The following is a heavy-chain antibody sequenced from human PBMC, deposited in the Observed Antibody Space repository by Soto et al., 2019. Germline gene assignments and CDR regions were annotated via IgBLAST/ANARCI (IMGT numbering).Heavy chain of an antibody. V-gene: IGHV3-15*01. J-gene: IGHJ4*02. CDR1: GFIFKKGW. Sequence: GGSLRLSCVASGFIFKKGWMSWVRQAPGKGLEWVARVKSSVDGGTTDYAAPVQGRFSITRDDSRDTLYLQMNSPKTEDTAVYYCTTDGGIMVRPLFDFWGQGTLVTVSS. CDR3: TTDGGIMVRPLFDF. CDR2: VKSSVDGGTT. D-gene: IGHD1-26*01.